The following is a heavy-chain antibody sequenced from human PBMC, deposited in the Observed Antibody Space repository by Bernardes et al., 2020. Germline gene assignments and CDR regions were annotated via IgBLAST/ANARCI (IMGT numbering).Heavy chain of an antibody. CDR3: ARSHRGQWLVPDY. J-gene: IGHJ4*02. CDR1: GFTFSDYY. V-gene: IGHV3-11*06. Sequence: GGSLRLSCAASGFTFSDYYMSWIRQAPGKGLEWVSYISSSSSYTNYADSVKGRFTISRDNAKNSLYLQMNSLRAEDTAVYYCARSHRGQWLVPDYWGQGTLVTVSS. D-gene: IGHD6-19*01. CDR2: ISSSSSYT.